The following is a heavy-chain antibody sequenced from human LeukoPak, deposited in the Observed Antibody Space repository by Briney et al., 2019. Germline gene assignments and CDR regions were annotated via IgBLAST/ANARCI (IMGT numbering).Heavy chain of an antibody. CDR1: GFTVSSNY. CDR3: AKVGSSGWYAMDV. D-gene: IGHD6-19*01. V-gene: IGHV3-23*01. J-gene: IGHJ6*02. CDR2: ISGSGGSA. Sequence: GGSLRLSCAASGFTVSSNYMSWVRQAPGKGLEWVSLISGSGGSAKYADSVKGRFTISRDNSKNTLFLQMSSLRAEDTAIYYCAKVGSSGWYAMDVWGRGTSVTVS.